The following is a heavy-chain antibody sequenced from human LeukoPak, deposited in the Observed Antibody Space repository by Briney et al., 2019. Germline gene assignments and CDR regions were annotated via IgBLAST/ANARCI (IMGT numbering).Heavy chain of an antibody. CDR1: GFTHSSYA. J-gene: IGHJ4*02. V-gene: IGHV3-23*01. Sequence: GGSLRLSCAASGFTHSSYAMSWVRQAPGKGLEWVSAISGSGGSTYYADSVKGRFTISRDNSKNTLYLQMNSLRAEDTAVYYCAKAPPSSPYYYDSSGYSGPPDYWGQGTLVTVSS. D-gene: IGHD3-22*01. CDR2: ISGSGGST. CDR3: AKAPPSSPYYYDSSGYSGPPDY.